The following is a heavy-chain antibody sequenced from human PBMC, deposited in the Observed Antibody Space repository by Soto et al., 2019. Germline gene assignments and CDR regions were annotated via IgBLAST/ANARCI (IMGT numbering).Heavy chain of an antibody. J-gene: IGHJ4*02. CDR1: GGSISSYY. CDR3: ASTKLLRFLEWSLDY. D-gene: IGHD3-3*01. V-gene: IGHV4-59*08. Sequence: SETLSLTCTVSGGSISSYYWSWIRQPPGKGLEWIGYIYYSGSTNYNPSLKSRVTISVDTSKNQFSLKLSSVTAADTAVYYCASTKLLRFLEWSLDYWGQGTLVTVSS. CDR2: IYYSGST.